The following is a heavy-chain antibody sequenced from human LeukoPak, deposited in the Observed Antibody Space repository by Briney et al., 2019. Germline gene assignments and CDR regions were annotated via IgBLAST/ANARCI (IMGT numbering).Heavy chain of an antibody. Sequence: GASVTVSCKASGYSFSTYSITWVRQAPGQGLEWMGRVIPRPGRSSYEPKFQGRVTITADRSTDTAYMELFSLRSEDTAVYYCARDRVDFHDRSGFVVVASDIWGQGTMVTVSS. CDR1: GYSFSTYS. V-gene: IGHV1-69*08. D-gene: IGHD3-22*01. CDR3: ARDRVDFHDRSGFVVVASDI. J-gene: IGHJ3*02. CDR2: VIPRPGRS.